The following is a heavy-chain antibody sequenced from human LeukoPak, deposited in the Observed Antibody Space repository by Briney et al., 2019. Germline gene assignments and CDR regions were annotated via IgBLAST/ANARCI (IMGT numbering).Heavy chain of an antibody. V-gene: IGHV3-7*01. CDR2: IKPDGSAT. CDR1: GFTFDSYW. D-gene: IGHD1-26*01. CDR3: ARPPGATYFDY. J-gene: IGHJ4*02. Sequence: GGSLRLSCTTSGFTFDSYWMSWVRQAPGKGLEWVANIKPDGSATYYVDSMKGRFTISRDSAKNSLYLQMNSLRVEDTAVYYCARPPGATYFDYWGQGTLVTVSS.